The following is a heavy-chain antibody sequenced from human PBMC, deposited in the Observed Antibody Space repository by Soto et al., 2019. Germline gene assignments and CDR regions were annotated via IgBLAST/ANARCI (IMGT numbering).Heavy chain of an antibody. CDR2: IYYSGST. J-gene: IGHJ3*02. CDR3: ARGYYDILTGPSDAFDI. D-gene: IGHD3-9*01. Sequence: QVQLQESGPGLVKPSETLSLTCTVSGGSISSYYWSWIRQPPGKGLEWIGYIYYSGSTNYNPSLKSRVTISVDTSKNQFSLKLSSVTAADTVVYYCARGYYDILTGPSDAFDIWGQGTMVTVSS. CDR1: GGSISSYY. V-gene: IGHV4-59*01.